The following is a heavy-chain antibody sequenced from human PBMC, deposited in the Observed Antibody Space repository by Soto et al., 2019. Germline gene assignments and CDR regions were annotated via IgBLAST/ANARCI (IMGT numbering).Heavy chain of an antibody. V-gene: IGHV4-34*01. D-gene: IGHD3-22*01. CDR3: STRAYDTNGYYRFDP. CDR2: INHSGRV. CDR1: GGSFSGHS. J-gene: IGHJ5*01. Sequence: QVQLQQWGAGLLKPSETLSLTCAVYGGSFSGHSWTWIRQSPGKGLEWIGDINHSGRVNYSPSLKSRVTISLETSKNQLSLTLSAVTAADTAMYYCSTRAYDTNGYYRFDPWGQGTLVTVSS.